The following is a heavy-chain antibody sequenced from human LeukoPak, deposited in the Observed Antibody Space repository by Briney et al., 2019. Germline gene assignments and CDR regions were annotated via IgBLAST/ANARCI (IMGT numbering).Heavy chain of an antibody. CDR1: GYTFTSYG. Sequence: EASVTVSCKASGYTFTSYGSSWVRQAPGQGLEWMGWISAYNGNTNYAQKLQGRVTMTTDTSTSTAYMELRSLRSDDTAVYYCARDDDILTGYSPDYWGQGTLVTVSS. CDR2: ISAYNGNT. D-gene: IGHD3-9*01. V-gene: IGHV1-18*04. CDR3: ARDDDILTGYSPDY. J-gene: IGHJ4*02.